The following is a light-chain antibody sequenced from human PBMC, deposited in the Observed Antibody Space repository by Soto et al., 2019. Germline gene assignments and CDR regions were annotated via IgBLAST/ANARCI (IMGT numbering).Light chain of an antibody. J-gene: IGKJ3*01. CDR3: QLYGTSPGFT. Sequence: EIVLTQSPGTLSLSPGERATLSCRASQSVSSNSLAWYQQKPGQAPRLLIYGASSRATGIPDRFSGSGSGTDFALTISRLEPEDFAVYYCQLYGTSPGFTFVPGTKVDI. CDR2: GAS. CDR1: QSVSSNS. V-gene: IGKV3-20*01.